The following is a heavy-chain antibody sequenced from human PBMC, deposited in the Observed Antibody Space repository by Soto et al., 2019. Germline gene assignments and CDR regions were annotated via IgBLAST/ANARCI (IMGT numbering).Heavy chain of an antibody. J-gene: IGHJ3*02. CDR2: IIPIFGTA. Sequence: QVQLVQSGAEVKKPGSSVKVSCKASGGTFSSYAISWVRQAPGQGLEWMGGIIPIFGTANYAQKFQGRVTITADESTSTAYMELSSLRSEDTAVYYCARDFHYYDSSGYYYGAFDNWGQGTMVTVSS. CDR3: ARDFHYYDSSGYYYGAFDN. V-gene: IGHV1-69*01. D-gene: IGHD3-22*01. CDR1: GGTFSSYA.